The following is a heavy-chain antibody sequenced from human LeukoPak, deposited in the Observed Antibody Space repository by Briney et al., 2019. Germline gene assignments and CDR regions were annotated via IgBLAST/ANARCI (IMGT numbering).Heavy chain of an antibody. CDR1: GGSISSYY. V-gene: IGHV4-59*01. D-gene: IGHD3-3*01. CDR2: IYYSGST. CDR3: ARTYYDFWSGYSYYYYHMDV. Sequence: SETLSLTCTVSGGSISSYYWSWIRQPPGKGLEWIGYIYYSGSTNYNPSLKSRVTISVDTSKNQFSLKLSSVTAADTAVYYCARTYYDFWSGYSYYYYHMDVWGKGTTVTVSS. J-gene: IGHJ6*03.